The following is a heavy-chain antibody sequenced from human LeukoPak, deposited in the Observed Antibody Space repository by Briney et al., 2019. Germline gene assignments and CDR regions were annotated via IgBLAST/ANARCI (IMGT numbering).Heavy chain of an antibody. J-gene: IGHJ4*02. CDR3: ARDDYYDSSGYSIDY. Sequence: ASVKVSCKASGYTFTSYGISWVRQAPGQGLEWMGWISAYNGNTNYAQKLQGRVTMTRDTSTSTVYMELSSLRSEDTAVYYCARDDYYDSSGYSIDYWCQGTLVTVSS. V-gene: IGHV1-18*01. CDR1: GYTFTSYG. CDR2: ISAYNGNT. D-gene: IGHD3-22*01.